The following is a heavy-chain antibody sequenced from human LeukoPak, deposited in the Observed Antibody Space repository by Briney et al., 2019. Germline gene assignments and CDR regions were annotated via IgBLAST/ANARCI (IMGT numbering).Heavy chain of an antibody. J-gene: IGHJ2*01. CDR2: IYYSGST. Sequence: SETLSLTCTVSGGSISSYYWSWIRQPPGKGLEWIGYIYYSGSTNYNPSLKSRVTISVDTSKNQFSLKLSSVTAADTAVYYCARGGYILAYCGGDCYPGYWYFDLWGRGTLVTVSS. V-gene: IGHV4-59*01. CDR3: ARGGYILAYCGGDCYPGYWYFDL. CDR1: GGSISSYY. D-gene: IGHD2-21*02.